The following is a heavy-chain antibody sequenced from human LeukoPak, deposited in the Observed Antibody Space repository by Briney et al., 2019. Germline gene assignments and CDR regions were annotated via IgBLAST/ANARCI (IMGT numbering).Heavy chain of an antibody. J-gene: IGHJ5*02. V-gene: IGHV3-9*01. D-gene: IGHD3-22*01. CDR1: GFTFDDYA. CDR2: ISWNSGSI. Sequence: GGSLRLSCAASGFTFDDYAMHWVRQAPGEGLEWVSGISWNSGSIGYADSVKGRFTISRDNAKNSLYLQMNSLRAEDTALYYCAKASSYDSSGSLNWFDPWGQGTLVTVSS. CDR3: AKASSYDSSGSLNWFDP.